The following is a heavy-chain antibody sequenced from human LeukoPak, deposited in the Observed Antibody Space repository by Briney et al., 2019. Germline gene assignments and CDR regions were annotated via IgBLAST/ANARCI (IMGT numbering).Heavy chain of an antibody. D-gene: IGHD3-10*01. CDR2: TSYDGSNK. CDR3: ARAHFVTPGNYFDY. CDR1: GFTFSSYG. Sequence: GGSLRLSCAASGFTFSSYGMHWVRQAPGKGLEWVAVTSYDGSNKDYADSVKGRFTISRDNSKNTLYLQMNSLRVEDTAVYYCARAHFVTPGNYFDYWGQGTLVTVSS. J-gene: IGHJ4*02. V-gene: IGHV3-30*03.